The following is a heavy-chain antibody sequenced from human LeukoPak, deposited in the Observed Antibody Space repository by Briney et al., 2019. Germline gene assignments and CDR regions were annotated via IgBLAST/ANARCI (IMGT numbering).Heavy chain of an antibody. Sequence: PGGSLRPSCAASGFTFSSYSMNWVRQAPGKGLEWVSYISSSSNTIYYADSVKGRFTISRDNAKKSLYLQMTSLRVEDTAVYYCARLPVVPAAIIYYYYYYMDVWGKGTTVTVSS. D-gene: IGHD2-2*01. V-gene: IGHV3-48*01. CDR3: ARLPVVPAAIIYYYYYYMDV. CDR2: ISSSSNTI. CDR1: GFTFSSYS. J-gene: IGHJ6*03.